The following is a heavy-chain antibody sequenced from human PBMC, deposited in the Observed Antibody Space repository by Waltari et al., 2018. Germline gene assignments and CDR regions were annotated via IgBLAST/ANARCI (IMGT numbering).Heavy chain of an antibody. D-gene: IGHD3-3*01. J-gene: IGHJ6*02. V-gene: IGHV3-23*01. Sequence: EVQLLESGGGLVQPGGSLRLSCAASGFHFRSYAMRCVRQAPGKGLEWVSSCRGNCCSTYYADSVKGRFTISRDNSKNTLYLQMTSLGAEDTAVYYCANVYDFWSGSTHAMDVWGQGTTVTVSS. CDR3: ANVYDFWSGSTHAMDV. CDR1: GFHFRSYA. CDR2: CRGNCCST.